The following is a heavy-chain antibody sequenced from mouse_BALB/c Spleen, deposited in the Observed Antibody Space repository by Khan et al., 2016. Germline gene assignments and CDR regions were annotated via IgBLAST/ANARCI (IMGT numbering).Heavy chain of an antibody. CDR1: GYTFTSYW. V-gene: IGHV1-7*01. CDR3: ARSTMVLFAY. J-gene: IGHJ3*01. D-gene: IGHD2-13*01. CDR2: INPSTGYT. Sequence: QVRLQQSGAELAKPGASVKMSCKASGYTFTSYWMHWVKQRPGQGLEWIGYINPSTGYTEYNQKFKDKATLTADKSSSTAYMQLSSLTSEDSAVYYCARSTMVLFAYWGQGTRITVSA.